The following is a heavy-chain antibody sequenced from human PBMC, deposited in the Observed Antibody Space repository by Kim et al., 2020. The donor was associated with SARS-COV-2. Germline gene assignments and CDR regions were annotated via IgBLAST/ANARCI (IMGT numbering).Heavy chain of an antibody. CDR3: ARHGMQWLVTFFDY. CDR2: IYYSGST. CDR1: GGSISSSSYY. J-gene: IGHJ4*02. V-gene: IGHV4-39*01. Sequence: SETLSLTCTVSGGSISSSSYYWGWIRQPPGKGLEWIGSIYYSGSTYYNPSLKSRVTISVDTSKNQFSLKLSSVTAADTAVYYCARHGMQWLVTFFDYWGQGTLVTVSS. D-gene: IGHD6-19*01.